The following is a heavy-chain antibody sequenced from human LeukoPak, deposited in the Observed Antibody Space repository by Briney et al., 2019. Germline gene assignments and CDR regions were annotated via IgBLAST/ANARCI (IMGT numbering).Heavy chain of an antibody. CDR3: AREDYRGVTNFDP. J-gene: IGHJ5*02. CDR1: GGSLSPYF. Sequence: PSETLSLTRSVSGGSLSPYFWSWIRGPPGKGLEWIGYISYSGSTNYHPSLKSQVTISVDTSKNQFSLQLSSVTAADTAGYSCAREDYRGVTNFDPWGQGTLVTVSS. V-gene: IGHV4-59*01. D-gene: IGHD3-10*01. CDR2: ISYSGST.